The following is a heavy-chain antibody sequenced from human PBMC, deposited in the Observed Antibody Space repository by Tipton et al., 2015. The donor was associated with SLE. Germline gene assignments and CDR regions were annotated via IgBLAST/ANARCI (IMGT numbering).Heavy chain of an antibody. CDR1: GGSISSYY. CDR2: IYTSGST. V-gene: IGHV4-4*07. D-gene: IGHD3-22*01. J-gene: IGHJ6*02. Sequence: GLVKPSETLSLTCTVSGGSISSYYWSWIRQPAGKGLEWIGRIYTSGSTNYNPSLKSRVTMSVDTSKNQFSLKLSSVTAADTAVYYCARDGPYYYDSSGYWNYYYYGMDVWGQGTTVTVSS. CDR3: ARDGPYYYDSSGYWNYYYYGMDV.